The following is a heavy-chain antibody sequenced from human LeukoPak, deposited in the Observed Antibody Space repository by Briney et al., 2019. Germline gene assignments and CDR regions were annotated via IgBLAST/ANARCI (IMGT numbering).Heavy chain of an antibody. V-gene: IGHV3-21*01. CDR3: AREYNWNDDAFDI. CDR2: ISSSSSYI. J-gene: IGHJ3*02. CDR1: GFTFSSYS. D-gene: IGHD1-20*01. Sequence: KPGGSLRLSCAASGFTFSSYSMNWVRQAPGKGLEWVSSISSSSSYIYYADSVKGRFTISRDNAKNSLYLQMNSLRAEDTAVYYCAREYNWNDDAFDIWGQGTMVTVSS.